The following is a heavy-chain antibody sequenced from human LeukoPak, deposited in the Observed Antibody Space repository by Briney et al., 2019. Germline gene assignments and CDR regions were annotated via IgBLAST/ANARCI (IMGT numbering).Heavy chain of an antibody. V-gene: IGHV3-23*01. D-gene: IGHD3-10*01. J-gene: IGHJ5*02. CDR1: GFTFSSYA. Sequence: GSLRLSCAASGFTFSSYAMSWVHQAPGKGLEWVSAISGSGGSTYYADSVKGRFTISRDNSKNTLYLQMNSLRAEDTAVYCCAKDLTMVRGVTPGGFDPWGQGTLVTVSS. CDR2: ISGSGGST. CDR3: AKDLTMVRGVTPGGFDP.